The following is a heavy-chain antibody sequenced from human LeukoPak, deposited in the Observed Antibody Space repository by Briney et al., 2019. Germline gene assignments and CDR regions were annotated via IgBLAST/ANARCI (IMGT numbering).Heavy chain of an antibody. V-gene: IGHV3-74*01. Sequence: GGSLRLSCAASECTFSSYWMHWVRQAPGKGLVWVSRINNDGSITSYADSVKGRFTISRDNAKNTLYLQMNSLRAEDTAVYYCSRDRSTSFDYWGQGTLVTVSS. J-gene: IGHJ4*02. CDR3: SRDRSTSFDY. CDR2: INNDGSIT. D-gene: IGHD1-26*01. CDR1: ECTFSSYW.